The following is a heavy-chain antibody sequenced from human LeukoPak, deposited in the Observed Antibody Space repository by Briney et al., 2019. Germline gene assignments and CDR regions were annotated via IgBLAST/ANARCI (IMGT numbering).Heavy chain of an antibody. J-gene: IGHJ4*02. V-gene: IGHV4-34*01. D-gene: IGHD3-22*01. CDR1: GGSFSGYY. CDR3: AAYYYDSSGYFDY. Sequence: PSETLSLTCAVYGGSFSGYYWSWIRQPPGKGLEWIGEINHSGSTNYNPSLKSRVTISVDTSKNQFSLKLSSVTAADTAVHYCAAYYYDSSGYFDYWGQGTLVTVSS. CDR2: INHSGST.